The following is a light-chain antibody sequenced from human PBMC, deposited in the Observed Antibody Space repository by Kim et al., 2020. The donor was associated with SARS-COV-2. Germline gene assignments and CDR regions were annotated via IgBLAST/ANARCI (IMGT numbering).Light chain of an antibody. J-gene: IGKJ1*01. CDR3: QQYDSVPFT. CDR1: QDISNS. V-gene: IGKV1-27*01. CDR2: DAS. Sequence: ASVGDRVTITCRASQDISNSLAWYQQKPGKAPKLLIYDASTLEPGVPSRFSGSGSGTDFTLTISSLQPEDIATYYCQQYDSVPFTFGQGTRVEIK.